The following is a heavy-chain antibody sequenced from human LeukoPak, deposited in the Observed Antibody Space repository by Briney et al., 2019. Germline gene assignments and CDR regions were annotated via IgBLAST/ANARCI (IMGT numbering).Heavy chain of an antibody. CDR1: GFTFDDYA. J-gene: IGHJ4*02. CDR3: AKAPLQAGGFDY. V-gene: IGHV3-9*01. Sequence: GGSLRLSCAASGFTFDDYAMHWVRQAPGKGLEWDSGISWNSGSIGYADSVKGRFTISRDNAKNSLYLQMNSLRAEDTALYYCAKAPLQAGGFDYWGQGTLVTVSS. CDR2: ISWNSGSI. D-gene: IGHD4-11*01.